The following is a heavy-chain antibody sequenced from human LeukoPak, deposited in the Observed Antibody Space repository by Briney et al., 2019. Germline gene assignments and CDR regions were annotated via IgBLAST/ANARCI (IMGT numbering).Heavy chain of an antibody. V-gene: IGHV4-4*09. J-gene: IGHJ4*02. CDR2: IYTSGST. CDR3: ARHESGYYTLDY. Sequence: PPETLSLTCTVSGGSISSYYWSWIRQPPGKGLEWIGYIYTSGSTNYNPSLKSRVTISVDTSKNQFSLKLSSVTAAGTAVYYCARHESGYYTLDYWGQGTLVTVSS. CDR1: GGSISSYY. D-gene: IGHD3-3*01.